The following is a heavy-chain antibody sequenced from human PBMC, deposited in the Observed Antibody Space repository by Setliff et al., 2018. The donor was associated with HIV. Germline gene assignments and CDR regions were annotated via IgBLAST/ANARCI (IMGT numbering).Heavy chain of an antibody. V-gene: IGHV3-53*01. Sequence: GGSLRLSCAASGFIVSDNYMTRLRQAPGKGLEWVSILYNDGRTYYADSVKGRFTVSRDDSKNTLYLQMDSLRVDDTAAYYCAKGVKWLDPWGRGTQVTVSS. CDR3: AKGVKWLDP. CDR2: LYNDGRT. J-gene: IGHJ5*02. D-gene: IGHD3-16*01. CDR1: GFIVSDNY.